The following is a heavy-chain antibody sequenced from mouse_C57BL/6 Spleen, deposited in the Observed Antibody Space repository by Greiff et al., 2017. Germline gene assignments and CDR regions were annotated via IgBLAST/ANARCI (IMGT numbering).Heavy chain of an antibody. V-gene: IGHV1-15*01. CDR3: TRRITTVVAGNWYFDV. Sequence: QVQLQQSGAELVRPGASVTLSCKASGYTFTDYEMHWVKQTPVHGLEWIGAIDPETGGTAYNQKFKGKAILTADKSSSTAYMELRSLTSEDSAVYYCTRRITTVVAGNWYFDVWGTGTTVTVSS. CDR1: GYTFTDYE. J-gene: IGHJ1*03. CDR2: IDPETGGT. D-gene: IGHD1-1*01.